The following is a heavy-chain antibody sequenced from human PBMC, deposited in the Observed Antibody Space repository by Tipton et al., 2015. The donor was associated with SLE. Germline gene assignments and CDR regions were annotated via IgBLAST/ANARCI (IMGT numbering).Heavy chain of an antibody. D-gene: IGHD3-22*01. CDR1: GGSISSHS. J-gene: IGHJ4*02. CDR2: IYYSGST. Sequence: LRLSCTVSGGSISSHSWSWIRQPPGKGLEWIGYIYYSGSTNYNPSLKSRVTISVDTSKNQFSLKLSSVTAADTAVYYCARVLPGYDSSGYYFDYWGQGTLVTV. CDR3: ARVLPGYDSSGYYFDY. V-gene: IGHV4-59*11.